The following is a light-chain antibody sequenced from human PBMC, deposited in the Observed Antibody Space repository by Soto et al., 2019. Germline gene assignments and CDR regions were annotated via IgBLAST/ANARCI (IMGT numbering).Light chain of an antibody. Sequence: QSALTQPASVSGSLGQSITISCTGTRTDIGGYNYVSWYQQYPGKAPKLVICEVTSRPSGISDRFSGSKSGNTASLTISGLQAEDDADDFCSSYTNSKAYILFGGGTQLTVL. CDR3: SSYTNSKAYIL. V-gene: IGLV2-14*01. CDR2: EVT. J-gene: IGLJ2*01. CDR1: RTDIGGYNY.